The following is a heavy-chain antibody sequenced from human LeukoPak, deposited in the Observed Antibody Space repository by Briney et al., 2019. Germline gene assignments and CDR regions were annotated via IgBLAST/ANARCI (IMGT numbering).Heavy chain of an antibody. Sequence: SETLSLTCTVSGGSVSSGNYYWSWIRQPPGKGLEWIGHIYYSGSTNYNPSLKSRVTISVDTSKTQFSLKLSSVTAADTAVYYCARTDITMVRGVHFDYWGQGTLVTVSS. D-gene: IGHD3-10*01. CDR3: ARTDITMVRGVHFDY. V-gene: IGHV4-61*01. CDR2: IYYSGST. J-gene: IGHJ4*02. CDR1: GGSVSSGNYY.